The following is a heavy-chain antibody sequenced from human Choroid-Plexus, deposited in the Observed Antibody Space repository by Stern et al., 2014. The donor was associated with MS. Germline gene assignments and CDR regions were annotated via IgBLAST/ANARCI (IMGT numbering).Heavy chain of an antibody. CDR3: AKDRQYLTYFFDH. Sequence: VQLVESGGGVVQPGRPLRLSCVASGFTFGSCAMHWVRQAPGKGLEWVAGVSYDGNNKYYADSVKGRFTTSRDNSQNTLYMQMSSLRPEDTAVYYCAKDRQYLTYFFDHWGQGSLVTVSS. J-gene: IGHJ5*02. V-gene: IGHV3-30*18. D-gene: IGHD2/OR15-2a*01. CDR2: VSYDGNNK. CDR1: GFTFGSCA.